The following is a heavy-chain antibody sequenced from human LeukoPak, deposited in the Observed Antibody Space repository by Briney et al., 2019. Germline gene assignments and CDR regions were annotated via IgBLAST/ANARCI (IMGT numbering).Heavy chain of an antibody. V-gene: IGHV3-23*01. CDR2: SSGSGSST. Sequence: PGGSLRLSRAASGFIFSSYAMNWVRQAPGKGLEWVSGSSGSGSSTYYLDSEKGRFTISRDNSKNTLYLQMNSLRAEDTAVYYCAKNYYDSSGYYNWFDSWGQGTLVTVSS. J-gene: IGHJ5*01. CDR1: GFIFSSYA. CDR3: AKNYYDSSGYYNWFDS. D-gene: IGHD3-22*01.